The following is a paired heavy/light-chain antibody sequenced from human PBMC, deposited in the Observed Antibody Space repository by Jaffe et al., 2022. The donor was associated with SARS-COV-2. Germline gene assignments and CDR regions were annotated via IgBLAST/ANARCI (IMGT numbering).Light chain of an antibody. CDR3: QQSYSTLSYT. Sequence: DIQMTQSPSSLSASVGDRVTITCRASQSISSYLHWYQQKPGKAPKLLIYAASSLQSGVPSRFSGSGSGTDFTLTISSLQPEDFATYYCQQSYSTLSYTFGQGTKLEIK. J-gene: IGKJ2*01. CDR2: AAS. V-gene: IGKV1-39*01. CDR1: QSISSY.
Heavy chain of an antibody. CDR1: GFTFSSYA. D-gene: IGHD4-17*01. J-gene: IGHJ4*02. V-gene: IGHV3-23*04. Sequence: EVHLVESGGGLVQPGGSLRLSCAASGFTFSSYAMSWVRQAPGKGLEWVSTISGSGGSTYYADSVRGRFTISRDNSQNTLYLQMNSLRADDTAVYYCANLMTTVVTPLDYWGQGTLVTVYS. CDR3: ANLMTTVVTPLDY. CDR2: ISGSGGST.